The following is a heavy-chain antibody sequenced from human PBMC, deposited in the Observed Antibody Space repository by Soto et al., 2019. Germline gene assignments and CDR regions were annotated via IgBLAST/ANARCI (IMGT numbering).Heavy chain of an antibody. CDR1: GGSISSSSYR. Sequence: SETLSLTCTVSGGSISSSSYRWGWIRQPPGKGLEWIGSIYYSGTTYYNPSLKSRLTISVDTSKNQLSLSLSSVTAADTAVYYCARLEGPRPDFWGQGTLVTVSS. CDR3: ARLEGPRPDF. D-gene: IGHD3-3*01. J-gene: IGHJ4*02. V-gene: IGHV4-39*01. CDR2: IYYSGTT.